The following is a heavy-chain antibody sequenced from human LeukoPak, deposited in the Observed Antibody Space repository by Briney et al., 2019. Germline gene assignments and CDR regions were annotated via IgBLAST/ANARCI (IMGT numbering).Heavy chain of an antibody. CDR2: IKQDGSEK. CDR3: ASSGSYFILHH. J-gene: IGHJ1*01. D-gene: IGHD3-10*01. V-gene: IGHV3-7*03. CDR1: GFTFSSYW. Sequence: GGSLRLSCAASGFTFSSYWMSWVRQAPGKGLEWVANIKQDGSEKYYVDSVKGRFTISRDNSKSSLYLQMNSLRTEDTALYYCASSGSYFILHHWGQGTLVTVSS.